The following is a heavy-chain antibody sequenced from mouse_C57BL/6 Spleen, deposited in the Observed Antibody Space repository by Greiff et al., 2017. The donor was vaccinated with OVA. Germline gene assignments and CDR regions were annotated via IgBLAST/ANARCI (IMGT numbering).Heavy chain of an antibody. CDR1: GYTFTDYN. V-gene: IGHV1-18*01. Sequence: EVQLQESGPELVKPGASVKIPCKASGYTFTDYNMDWVKQSHGKSLEWIGDINPNNGGTIYNQKFKGKATLTVDKSSSTAYMELRSLTSEDTAVYYCARREDYGSSFDYWGQGTTLTVSS. D-gene: IGHD1-1*01. CDR3: ARREDYGSSFDY. CDR2: INPNNGGT. J-gene: IGHJ2*01.